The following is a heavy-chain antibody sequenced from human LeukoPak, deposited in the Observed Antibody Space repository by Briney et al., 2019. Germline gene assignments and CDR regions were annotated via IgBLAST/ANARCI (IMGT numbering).Heavy chain of an antibody. Sequence: GGSLRLSCAASGFTFDDYAMHWVRQALGKGLEWVSGISWNSGSIGYADSVKGRFTISRDNAKNSLYLQMNSLRAEDTALYYCAKGSSYGQIYYFDYWGQGTLVSVSS. J-gene: IGHJ4*02. D-gene: IGHD5-18*01. V-gene: IGHV3-9*01. CDR3: AKGSSYGQIYYFDY. CDR2: ISWNSGSI. CDR1: GFTFDDYA.